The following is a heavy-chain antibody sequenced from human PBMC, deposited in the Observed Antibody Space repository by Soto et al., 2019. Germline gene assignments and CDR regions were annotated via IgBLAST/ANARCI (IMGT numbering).Heavy chain of an antibody. J-gene: IGHJ4*02. D-gene: IGHD6-6*01. CDR1: GFTFSTYA. CDR2: IWYDGSNK. Sequence: PWGSLRLSCATSGFTFSTYAMQLVRQAPGKGLEWVAVIWYDGSNKYYGDSVKGRFTISRANSKNKLYLQMNSLRLEATDIYYCARDYSRSSGRMVDYWGQGTLVTVSS. V-gene: IGHV3-33*01. CDR3: ARDYSRSSGRMVDY.